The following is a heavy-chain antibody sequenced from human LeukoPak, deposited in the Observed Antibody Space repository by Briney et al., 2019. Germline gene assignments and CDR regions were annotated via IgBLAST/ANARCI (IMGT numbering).Heavy chain of an antibody. Sequence: GGSLRLSCAASGFTFSSYGMHWVRQAPGKGLEWVAVIWYDGSNKYYADSVKGRFTISRDNSKNTLYLQMNSLRVEDTAVYYCAREGRDTAGSRLAEDVWGKGTTATVSS. D-gene: IGHD5-18*01. V-gene: IGHV3-33*01. CDR1: GFTFSSYG. J-gene: IGHJ6*04. CDR2: IWYDGSNK. CDR3: AREGRDTAGSRLAEDV.